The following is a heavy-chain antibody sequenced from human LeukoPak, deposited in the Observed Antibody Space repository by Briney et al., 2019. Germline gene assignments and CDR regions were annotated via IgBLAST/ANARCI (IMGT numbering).Heavy chain of an antibody. CDR1: GGSISSYY. CDR3: ARDGAVAGSSYYYYYYMDV. D-gene: IGHD6-19*01. Sequence: SETLSLTCTVSGGSISSYYWSWIRQPAGKGLEWIGRIYTSGSTNYNPSLKSRVTMSVDTSKNQFSLKLSSVTAADTVVYYCARDGAVAGSSYYYYYYMDVWGKGTTVTISS. V-gene: IGHV4-4*07. CDR2: IYTSGST. J-gene: IGHJ6*03.